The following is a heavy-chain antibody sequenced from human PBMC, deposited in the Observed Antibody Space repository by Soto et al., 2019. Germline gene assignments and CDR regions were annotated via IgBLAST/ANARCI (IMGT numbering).Heavy chain of an antibody. CDR1: GGSISSYY. V-gene: IGHV4-59*01. CDR3: ARDDHRYYYYYGMDV. J-gene: IGHJ6*02. CDR2: IYYSGIT. Sequence: SETLSLTCTVSGGSISSYYCSWIRQPPWKGLEWIGYIYYSGITNYNPSLKSRVTISVDTSKNQFSLKLSSVTAADTAVYYCARDDHRYYYYYGMDVWGQGTTVPVSS.